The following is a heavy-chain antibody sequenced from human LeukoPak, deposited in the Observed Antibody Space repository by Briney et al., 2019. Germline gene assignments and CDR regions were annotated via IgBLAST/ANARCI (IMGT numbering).Heavy chain of an antibody. CDR3: AKVYDSSGYYDRNRCGKFDY. J-gene: IGHJ4*02. D-gene: IGHD3-22*01. Sequence: GRSLRLSCAASGFTFSSYGMHWVRQAPGKGLEWVAVISYDGSNKYYADSAKGRFTISRDNSKNTLYLQMNSLRAEDTAVYYCAKVYDSSGYYDRNRCGKFDYWGQGTLVTVSS. CDR2: ISYDGSNK. CDR1: GFTFSSYG. V-gene: IGHV3-30*18.